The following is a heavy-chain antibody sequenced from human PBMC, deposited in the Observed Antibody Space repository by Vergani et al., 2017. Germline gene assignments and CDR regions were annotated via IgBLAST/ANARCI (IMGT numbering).Heavy chain of an antibody. CDR2: IGGSGGST. CDR1: GFTFSSYA. D-gene: IGHD3-22*01. Sequence: EVQLLESGGGLVQPGGSLRLSCAASGFTFSSYAMSWVRQAPGKGLEWVSAIGGSGGSTYYADSVKGRFTISRDNSKNTLYLQMNSLRAEDTAVYYCAKDLDAYYYDSSGYPVLDGMDVWGQGPTVTVSS. J-gene: IGHJ6*02. CDR3: AKDLDAYYYDSSGYPVLDGMDV. V-gene: IGHV3-23*01.